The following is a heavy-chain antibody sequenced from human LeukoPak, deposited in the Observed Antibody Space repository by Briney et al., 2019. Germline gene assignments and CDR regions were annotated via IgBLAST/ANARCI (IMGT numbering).Heavy chain of an antibody. J-gene: IGHJ5*02. V-gene: IGHV1-2*02. CDR3: STQPVSDGYQAFDP. D-gene: IGHD5-24*01. Sequence: ASVKVSCKASGYTFTGYYMHWVRQAPGQGLEWKGWINPNNGGTNYAQKFQGRVTMTRDTSISTAYIELSRLRSDDTAVYYCSTQPVSDGYQAFDPWAQGPLVTVSS. CDR2: INPNNGGT. CDR1: GYTFTGYY.